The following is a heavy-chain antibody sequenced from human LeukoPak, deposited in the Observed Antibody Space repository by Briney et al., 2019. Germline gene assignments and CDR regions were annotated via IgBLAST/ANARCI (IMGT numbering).Heavy chain of an antibody. J-gene: IGHJ4*02. CDR2: IYYSGST. CDR1: GGSISSYY. D-gene: IGHD6-6*01. V-gene: IGHV4-39*07. Sequence: SETLSLTCTVSGGSISSYYWSWIRQPPGKGLEWIGRIYYSGSTYYNPSLKSRVTISVDTSKNQFSLKLSSVTAADTAVYYCARDRQLVQEKTFDYWGQGTLVTVSS. CDR3: ARDRQLVQEKTFDY.